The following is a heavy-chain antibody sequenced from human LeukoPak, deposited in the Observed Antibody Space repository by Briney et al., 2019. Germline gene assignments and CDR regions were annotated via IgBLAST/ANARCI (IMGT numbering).Heavy chain of an antibody. CDR1: GGSISSYY. J-gene: IGHJ4*02. CDR3: ASEGRGELYHSDY. D-gene: IGHD3-10*01. CDR2: IYYSGST. Sequence: SETLSLTCTVSGGSISSYYWSWIRQPPGKGLGWIGYIYYSGSTNYNPSLKSRVTISVATSKNQFSLKLCFVPAADTAVYKGASEGRGELYHSDYWGQGTLVTVSS. V-gene: IGHV4-59*01.